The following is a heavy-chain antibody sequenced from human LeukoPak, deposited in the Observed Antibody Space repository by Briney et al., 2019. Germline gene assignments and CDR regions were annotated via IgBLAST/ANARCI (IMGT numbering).Heavy chain of an antibody. Sequence: SETLSLTCAVSGYSISSGYYWGWFRQPPGKGLEWIACIYHSGSTYYNPSLKSRVTMSVDTSKNQFSLKLLSVTAADTAVYYCARLPGGSGGLSWGQGTLVTVSS. J-gene: IGHJ4*02. D-gene: IGHD2-15*01. CDR2: IYHSGST. CDR3: ARLPGGSGGLS. CDR1: GYSISSGYY. V-gene: IGHV4-38-2*01.